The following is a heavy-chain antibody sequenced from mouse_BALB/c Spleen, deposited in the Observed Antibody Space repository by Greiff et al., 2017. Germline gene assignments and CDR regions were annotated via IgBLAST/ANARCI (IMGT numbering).Heavy chain of an antibody. J-gene: IGHJ3*01. V-gene: IGHV3-2*02. CDR2: ISDSGST. D-gene: IGHD1-3*01. CDR3: ARRDNYAWFAY. Sequence: EVKLMESGPGLVKPSQSLSLTCTVTGYSITSDYAWNWIRQFPGNKLEWMGYISDSGSTSYNPSLKSRISITRDTSKNQFFLQLNSVTTEDTATYYCARRDNYAWFAYWGQGTLVTVSA. CDR1: GYSITSDYA.